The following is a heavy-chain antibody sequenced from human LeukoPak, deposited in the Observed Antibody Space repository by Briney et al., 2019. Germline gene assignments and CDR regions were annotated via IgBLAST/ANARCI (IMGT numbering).Heavy chain of an antibody. CDR1: GYTFTGYY. V-gene: IGHV1-2*06. D-gene: IGHD4-17*01. J-gene: IGHJ4*02. CDR3: ARETDYGDGVDY. Sequence: ASVKVSCKASGYTFTGYYMHWVRQAPGQGLEWMGRINPNSGGANYAQKFQGRVTMTRDTSISTAYMELSRLRSDDTAVYYCARETDYGDGVDYWGQGTLVTVSS. CDR2: INPNSGGA.